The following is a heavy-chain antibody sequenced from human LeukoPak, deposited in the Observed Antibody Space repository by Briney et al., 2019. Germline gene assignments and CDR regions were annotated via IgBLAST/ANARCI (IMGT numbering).Heavy chain of an antibody. Sequence: PGGSLRLSCAASGFTFSSYSMNWVRQAPGKGLEWVSYISSSGSTIYYADSVKGRFTISRDNAKNSLYLQMNSLRAEDTAVYYCAREPESWIQLWGPAFDIWGQGTMVTVSS. CDR2: ISSSGSTI. V-gene: IGHV3-48*04. J-gene: IGHJ3*02. CDR3: AREPESWIQLWGPAFDI. CDR1: GFTFSSYS. D-gene: IGHD5-18*01.